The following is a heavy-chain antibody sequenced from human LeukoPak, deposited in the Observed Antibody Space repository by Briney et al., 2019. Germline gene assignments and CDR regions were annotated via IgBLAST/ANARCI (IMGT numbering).Heavy chain of an antibody. CDR3: ARPGYGGNFIAFDI. J-gene: IGHJ3*02. Sequence: SVKVSCKASGGTFSSYTISWVRQAPGQGVEWMGRIIPILGIANYAQKFQGRVTITADKSTSTAYMELSSLRSEDTAVYYCARPGYGGNFIAFDIWGQGTMVTVSS. CDR1: GGTFSSYT. CDR2: IIPILGIA. D-gene: IGHD4-23*01. V-gene: IGHV1-69*02.